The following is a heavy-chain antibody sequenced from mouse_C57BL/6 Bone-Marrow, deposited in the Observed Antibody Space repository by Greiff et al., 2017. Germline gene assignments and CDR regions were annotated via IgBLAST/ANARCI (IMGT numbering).Heavy chain of an antibody. CDR2: IDPSDSYT. CDR3: ARGRGRAMDY. V-gene: IGHV1-69*01. CDR1: GYTFTSYW. Sequence: QVQLQQPGAELVMPGASVKLSCKASGYTFTSYWMPWVQQRPGQGLEWIGEIDPSDSYTNYNQKFKGKSTLTVDKSSSTAYMQLSSLTSEDSAVYYCARGRGRAMDYWGQGTSVTVSS. J-gene: IGHJ4*01.